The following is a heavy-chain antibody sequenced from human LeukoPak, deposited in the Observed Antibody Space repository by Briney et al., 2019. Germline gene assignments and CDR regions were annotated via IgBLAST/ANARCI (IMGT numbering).Heavy chain of an antibody. CDR2: IYYSGST. D-gene: IGHD3-10*01. Sequence: TSETLSLTCTVSGGSISSYYWSWIRQPPGKGLEWIGYIYYSGSTNYNPSLKSRVTISVDTSKNQFSLKLSSVTAADTAVYYCAREYWFGEFTFDYWGQGTLVTVSS. J-gene: IGHJ4*02. V-gene: IGHV4-59*12. CDR3: AREYWFGEFTFDY. CDR1: GGSISSYY.